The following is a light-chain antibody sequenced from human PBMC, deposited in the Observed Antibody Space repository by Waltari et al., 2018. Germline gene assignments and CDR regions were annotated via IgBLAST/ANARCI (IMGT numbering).Light chain of an antibody. CDR2: WAS. J-gene: IGKJ2*01. V-gene: IGKV4-1*01. CDR1: KSVLYSSNNKNY. CDR3: QQYYSTLPYT. Sequence: DIVMTQSPDSLAVSLGARTTINCKSSKSVLYSSNNKNYLAWYQQKPGQPPKLLIYWASTRESGVPDRFSGSGSGTDFTLTISSLQAEDVAVYYCQQYYSTLPYTFGQGTKLEIK.